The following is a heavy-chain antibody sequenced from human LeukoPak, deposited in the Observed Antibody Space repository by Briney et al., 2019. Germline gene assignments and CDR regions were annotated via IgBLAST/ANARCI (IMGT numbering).Heavy chain of an antibody. CDR3: AKVAEKLVIAGYDAFDI. Sequence: GGSLRLSCAASGFTFSSYVMHWVRQAPGKGLEWVAFIRYDGSNKYYADSVKGRFTISRDNSKNTLYLQMNSLRAEDTAVYYCAKVAEKLVIAGYDAFDIWGQGTMVTVSS. D-gene: IGHD3-9*01. CDR1: GFTFSSYV. J-gene: IGHJ3*02. CDR2: IRYDGSNK. V-gene: IGHV3-30*02.